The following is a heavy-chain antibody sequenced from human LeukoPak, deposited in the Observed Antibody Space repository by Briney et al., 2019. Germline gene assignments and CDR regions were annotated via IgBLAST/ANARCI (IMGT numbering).Heavy chain of an antibody. V-gene: IGHV1-18*01. Sequence: ASVKVSCKASGYTFTSYGISWVRQAPGQGLEWMGWISAYNGNTNYAQKLQGRVTMTTDTSTSTAYMEMRGLRSDDSAVYYCARVVAAAGTWPDYWGQGTLVTVSS. CDR3: ARVVAAAGTWPDY. J-gene: IGHJ4*02. CDR2: ISAYNGNT. CDR1: GYTFTSYG. D-gene: IGHD6-13*01.